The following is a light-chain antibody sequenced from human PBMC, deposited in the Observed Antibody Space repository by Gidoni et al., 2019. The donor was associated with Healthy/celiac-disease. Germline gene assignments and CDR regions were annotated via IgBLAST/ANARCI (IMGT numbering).Light chain of an antibody. V-gene: IGLV2-23*01. CDR1: SSDVGSYNL. CDR2: EGS. Sequence: QSALTHPASVSGSPGQSITISCTGTSSDVGSYNLVSWYQQHPGKAPKLLIYEGSKRPSGVSNRFSGSKSGNTASLTISGLQAEDDADYYCCSYAASSPWVFGGGTKLTVL. CDR3: CSYAASSPWV. J-gene: IGLJ2*01.